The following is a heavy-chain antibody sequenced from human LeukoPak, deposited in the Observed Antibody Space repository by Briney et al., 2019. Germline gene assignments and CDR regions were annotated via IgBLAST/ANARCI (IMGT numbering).Heavy chain of an antibody. Sequence: SETLSLTCAVSGGSISSYYWSWIRQPPGKGLEWIGYIYYSGSTNYNPSLKSRVTISVDTSKNQFSLKLSSVTAADTAVYYCAKAGYSSGYLTRADGFDIWGQGTMAFVSS. J-gene: IGHJ3*02. V-gene: IGHV4-59*01. CDR3: AKAGYSSGYLTRADGFDI. CDR1: GGSISSYY. CDR2: IYYSGST. D-gene: IGHD6-19*01.